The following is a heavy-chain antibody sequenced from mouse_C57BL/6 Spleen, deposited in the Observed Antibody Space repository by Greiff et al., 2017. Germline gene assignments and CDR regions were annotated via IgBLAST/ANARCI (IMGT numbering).Heavy chain of an antibody. CDR2: ISYDGSN. Sequence: EVKLMESGPGLVKPSQSLSLTCSVTGYSITSGYYWNWIRQFPGNKLEWMCYISYDGSNNYNPSLKNRITITRDTSKNQFFLKLNSVTTEDTATYYCARGPIYYDYDSFDDWGQGTTLTVSS. J-gene: IGHJ2*01. V-gene: IGHV3-6*01. CDR3: ARGPIYYDYDSFDD. CDR1: GYSITSGYY. D-gene: IGHD2-4*01.